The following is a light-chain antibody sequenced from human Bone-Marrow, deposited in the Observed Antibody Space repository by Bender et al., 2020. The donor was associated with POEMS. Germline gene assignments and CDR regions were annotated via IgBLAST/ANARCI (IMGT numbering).Light chain of an antibody. V-gene: IGLV2-14*02. Sequence: QSALTQPASVSGSPGQSITISCTGTSSDVGRHNLVSWHQQHPGKAPKLMIYEVSKRPSGVPDRFSGSKSGNTAFLTVSGLQAEDEADYYCSSFAGRNTVFGAGTTVTVL. J-gene: IGLJ1*01. CDR3: SSFAGRNTV. CDR2: EVS. CDR1: SSDVGRHNL.